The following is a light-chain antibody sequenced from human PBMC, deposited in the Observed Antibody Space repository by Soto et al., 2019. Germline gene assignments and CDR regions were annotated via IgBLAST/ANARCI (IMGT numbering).Light chain of an antibody. CDR2: DDT. V-gene: IGLV3-21*02. CDR1: HIGGKN. CDR3: QVWDSANDLVV. J-gene: IGLJ7*01. Sequence: SYVLTQPPSVSVAPGQTARITCGGNHIGGKNVHWYQQKPGQAPVLVVYDDTDRPSGIPERFSGSNSGNTATLTISRVEAGDEADYSCQVWDSANDLVVFGGGTQLTVL.